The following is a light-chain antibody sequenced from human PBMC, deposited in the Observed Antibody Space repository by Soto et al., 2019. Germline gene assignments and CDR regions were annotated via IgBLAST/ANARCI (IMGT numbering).Light chain of an antibody. CDR1: SSDVGSHNL. CDR3: CSYATATLL. J-gene: IGLJ2*01. Sequence: QSVLTQRASVSGSAGQSITISCTGASSDVGSHNLVSWYQQHPGKAPKLIIYEATKRPSGVSNRFSGSKSGNMASLTISGLQADDEADYHCCSYATATLLFGGGTKLTVL. V-gene: IGLV2-23*01. CDR2: EAT.